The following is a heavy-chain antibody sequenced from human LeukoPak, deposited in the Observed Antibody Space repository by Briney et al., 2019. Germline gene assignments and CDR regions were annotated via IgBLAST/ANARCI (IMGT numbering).Heavy chain of an antibody. D-gene: IGHD3-22*01. V-gene: IGHV4-30-2*01. J-gene: IGHJ4*02. Sequence: PSQTLSLTCAVSGGSISSGGYSWSWIRQPPGKGLEWIGYIYHSGSTYYNPSLKSRVTISVDRSKNQFSLKLTSVTAADTAVYYCAREATAPHYYDSSGYSSLYFDYWGQGTLVTVSS. CDR2: IYHSGST. CDR1: GGSISSGGYS. CDR3: AREATAPHYYDSSGYSSLYFDY.